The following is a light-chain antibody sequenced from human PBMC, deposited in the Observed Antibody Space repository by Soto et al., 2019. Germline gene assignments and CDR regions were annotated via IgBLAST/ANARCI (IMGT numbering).Light chain of an antibody. CDR1: QSINSL. Sequence: DIQMTQSPSTLSASVGDRVTITCRASQSINSLLAWYQQKPGKAPKVLIYKASSLQSGVPSRFSGSGSGTEFTLAISSLQPDDFATYYCQQYYKYPATFGGGTKVEIK. J-gene: IGKJ4*01. CDR3: QQYYKYPAT. CDR2: KAS. V-gene: IGKV1-5*03.